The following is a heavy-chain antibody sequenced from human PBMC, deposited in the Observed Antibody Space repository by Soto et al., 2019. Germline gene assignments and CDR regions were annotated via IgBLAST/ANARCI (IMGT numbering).Heavy chain of an antibody. V-gene: IGHV1-18*01. CDR1: GYTFTRYG. D-gene: IGHD2-8*01. J-gene: IGHJ6*02. CDR2: ISGYNGDT. CDR3: AKNGQPPYYYYGLDV. Sequence: QGHLVQSGAEVKKPGTSVKVSCKASGYTFTRYGISCVRQAPGQGLDWMGWISGYNGDTNYAQNLQGRVTMTIDTSTSTAYMELRSRKSDDTAVYYCAKNGQPPYYYYGLDVWGQGTTVTVSS.